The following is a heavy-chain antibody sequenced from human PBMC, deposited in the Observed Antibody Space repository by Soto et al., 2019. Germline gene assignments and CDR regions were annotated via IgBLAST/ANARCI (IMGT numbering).Heavy chain of an antibody. V-gene: IGHV3-74*01. D-gene: IGHD2-8*01. CDR3: VRDRALYGTGPHFDY. Sequence: EVQLVESGGGLVQPGGSLRLSCVASGFTINNYWMHWVRQVPGKGLEWVSRINSDGSSTSYADSVRGRFTISRDNAKNTLYLQMNSLRVEDTAVYYCVRDRALYGTGPHFDYWGQGTLLTVSS. CDR2: INSDGSST. J-gene: IGHJ4*02. CDR1: GFTINNYW.